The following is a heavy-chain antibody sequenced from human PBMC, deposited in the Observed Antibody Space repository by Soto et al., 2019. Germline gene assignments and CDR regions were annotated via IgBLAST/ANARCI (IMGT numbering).Heavy chain of an antibody. CDR1: GGSFSGYY. V-gene: IGHV4-34*01. CDR3: ARASRLRYFDWSAPRYYYGMDV. Sequence: SETLSLTCAVYGGSFSGYYWSWIRQPPGKGLEWIGEINHSGSTNYNPSLKSRVTISVDTSKNQFSLKLSSVTAADTAVYYCARASRLRYFDWSAPRYYYGMDVWGQGTTVT. J-gene: IGHJ6*01. CDR2: INHSGST. D-gene: IGHD3-9*01.